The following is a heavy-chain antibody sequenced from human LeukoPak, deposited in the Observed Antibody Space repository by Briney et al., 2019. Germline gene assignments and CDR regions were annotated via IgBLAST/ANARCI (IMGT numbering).Heavy chain of an antibody. V-gene: IGHV3-23*01. D-gene: IGHD6-13*01. J-gene: IGHJ4*02. CDR3: ARGDAGIEAAGNVLNFLDY. CDR2: ISGSGGST. Sequence: GGSLRLSCAASGFTFSSYAMSWVRQAPGKGLEWVSIISGSGGSTHYADSVKGRLAISRDNSRNTVYLQMNSLRAEDTAVYHCARGDAGIEAAGNVLNFLDYWGQGILVTVSS. CDR1: GFTFSSYA.